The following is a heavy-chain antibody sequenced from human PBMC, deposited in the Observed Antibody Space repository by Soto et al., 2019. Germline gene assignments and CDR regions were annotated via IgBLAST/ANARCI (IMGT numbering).Heavy chain of an antibody. CDR1: GFSLTTRGVG. D-gene: IGHD4-17*01. CDR2: IYWDDDT. Sequence: QITLKESGPTLVKPTQTLTLTCTFSGFSLTTRGVGVGWIRQPPGKPLEWLALIYWDDDTRYSPSLKSRLAIIKDTSKNQVVLTMSNIDPADTGTYFCAHRTTTVTWWFDPWGQGTLVTVPS. J-gene: IGHJ5*02. CDR3: AHRTTTVTWWFDP. V-gene: IGHV2-5*02.